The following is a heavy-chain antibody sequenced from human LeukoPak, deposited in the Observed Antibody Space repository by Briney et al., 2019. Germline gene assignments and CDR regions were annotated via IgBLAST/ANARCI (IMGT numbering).Heavy chain of an antibody. D-gene: IGHD3-9*01. CDR1: GFTFSSYS. CDR3: VRNTLLRYFDWPVY. CDR2: ISSSSSTI. V-gene: IGHV3-48*04. J-gene: IGHJ4*02. Sequence: GGSLRLSCAASGFTFSSYSMNWVRQAPGKGLEWVSYISSSSSTIYYADSVKGRFTISRDNAKNSLYLQMNSLRVEDAAVYYCVRNTLLRYFDWPVYWGQGTLVTVSS.